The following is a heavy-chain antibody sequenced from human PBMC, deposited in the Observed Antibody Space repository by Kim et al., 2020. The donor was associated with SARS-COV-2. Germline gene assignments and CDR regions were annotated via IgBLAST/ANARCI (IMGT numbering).Heavy chain of an antibody. D-gene: IGHD3-10*01. CDR3: ARGIPMVRGVLRWFDP. J-gene: IGHJ5*02. Sequence: SETLSLTCTVSGGSISSYYWSWIRQPPGKALEWIGYIFYSGSTNYNPSLKSRVTISVDTSKNQFSLRLTSVTAADTAVYYCARGIPMVRGVLRWFDPGA. V-gene: IGHV4-59*01. CDR2: IFYSGST. CDR1: GGSISSYY.